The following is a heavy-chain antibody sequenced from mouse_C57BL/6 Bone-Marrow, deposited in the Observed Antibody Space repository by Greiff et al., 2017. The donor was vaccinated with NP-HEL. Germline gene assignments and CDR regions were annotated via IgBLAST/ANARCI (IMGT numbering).Heavy chain of an antibody. Sequence: EVQLQESGEGLVKPGGSLKLSCAASGFTFSSYAMSWVRQTPEKRLEWVAYISSGGDYIYYADTVKGRFTISRDNARNTLYLQMSSLKSEDTAMYYCTRDYYGSSYVGWYFDVWGTGTTVTVSS. J-gene: IGHJ1*03. CDR1: GFTFSSYA. V-gene: IGHV5-9-1*02. CDR3: TRDYYGSSYVGWYFDV. D-gene: IGHD1-1*01. CDR2: ISSGGDYI.